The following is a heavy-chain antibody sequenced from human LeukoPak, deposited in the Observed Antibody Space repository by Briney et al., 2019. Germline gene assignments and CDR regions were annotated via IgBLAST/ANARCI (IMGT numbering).Heavy chain of an antibody. CDR2: ISGLSTHI. D-gene: IGHD3-16*01. CDR1: GFTFSDYD. V-gene: IGHV3-21*01. J-gene: IGHJ4*02. CDR3: GRSFPPLRTSSAGDL. Sequence: GGSLRLSCSASGFTFSDYDMNWVRQAPGKGLEWVSSISGLSTHIYYGDSVKGRFSISRDNAKNSVYLQMNSLGVEDTAIYYCGRSFPPLRTSSAGDLWGQGILVTVSS.